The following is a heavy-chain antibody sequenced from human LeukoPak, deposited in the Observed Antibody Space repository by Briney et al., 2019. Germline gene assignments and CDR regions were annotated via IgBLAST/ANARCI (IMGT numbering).Heavy chain of an antibody. CDR3: ARGGFSPDDY. V-gene: IGHV3-7*01. D-gene: IGHD2-15*01. CDR1: GFTFSGHW. J-gene: IGHJ4*02. Sequence: PGGSLRLSCVASGFTFSGHWMSWVRQAPGQGLEWMANINQDGREKHYLDSVKGRFTISRDNAKNSLYLQMNSLRVGDTAVYYCARGGFSPDDYWGQGTLVTVSS. CDR2: INQDGREK.